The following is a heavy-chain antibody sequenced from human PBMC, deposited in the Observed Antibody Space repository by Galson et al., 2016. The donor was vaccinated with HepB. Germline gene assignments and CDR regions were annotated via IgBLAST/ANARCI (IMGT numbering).Heavy chain of an antibody. J-gene: IGHJ3*02. CDR3: ARPFQGALILDAVDI. CDR2: IIPNFGTT. V-gene: IGHV1-69*13. Sequence: VKVSCKASGDTFSIYAINWVRQAPGQGLEWLGGIIPNFGTTNYAERFQGRVTITADKYTSTAYMELSSLTSEDTATYYCARPFQGALILDAVDIWGQGTMVTVSS. D-gene: IGHD2-15*01. CDR1: GDTFSIYA.